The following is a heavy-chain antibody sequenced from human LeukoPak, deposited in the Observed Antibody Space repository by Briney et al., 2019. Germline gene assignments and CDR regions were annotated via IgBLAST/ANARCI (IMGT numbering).Heavy chain of an antibody. CDR1: GDSVSSNSAA. V-gene: IGHV6-1*01. CDR3: ARDRGIAVAGPGYFDY. CDR2: TYYRSKWYN. J-gene: IGHJ4*02. D-gene: IGHD6-19*01. Sequence: SQTLSLTCAISGDSVSSNSAAWNWIRQSPSRGLEWLGRTYYRSKWYNDCAVSVKSRITINPDTSKNQFSLQLNSVTPEDTAVYYCARDRGIAVAGPGYFDYWGQGTLVTVSS.